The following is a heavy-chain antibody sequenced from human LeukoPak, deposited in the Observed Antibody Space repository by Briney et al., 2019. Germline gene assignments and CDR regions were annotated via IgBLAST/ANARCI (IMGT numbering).Heavy chain of an antibody. D-gene: IGHD4-17*01. Sequence: GGSLRLSCAASVFTVTANSMNWVRQAPGKGPEWVSRVSSGGDAFYADSVKGRFTISRDTSKNTVFLQMDSLRAEDTAVYYCAKFGDHMPDAFDIWGQGTMVTVAA. CDR1: VFTVTANS. CDR2: VSSGGDA. J-gene: IGHJ3*02. V-gene: IGHV3-53*01. CDR3: AKFGDHMPDAFDI.